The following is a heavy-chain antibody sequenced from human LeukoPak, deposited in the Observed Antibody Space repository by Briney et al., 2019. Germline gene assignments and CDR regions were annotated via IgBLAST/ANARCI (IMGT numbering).Heavy chain of an antibody. V-gene: IGHV3-7*04. CDR2: ISPDGSEK. CDR3: ARDRLWELRAFDI. D-gene: IGHD1-26*01. Sequence: GGSLRLSCAASGFRFNDYWKAWLRQAPGKGLEWVANISPDGSEKFYVDSVKSRFTFSRDNGKNSLYLQMNNLRAEDTALYYCARDRLWELRAFDIWGQGTMVTVSS. CDR1: GFRFNDYW. J-gene: IGHJ3*02.